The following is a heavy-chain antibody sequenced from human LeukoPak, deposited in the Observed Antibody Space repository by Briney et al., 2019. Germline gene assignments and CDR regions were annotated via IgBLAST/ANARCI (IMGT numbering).Heavy chain of an antibody. J-gene: IGHJ4*02. Sequence: GGSLRLSCVASGFTFDEYNMHWVRQVPGKGLEWVALITGDHISTYYADSVRGRFTVSRDNSENSLYLQVNSLRIEDSALYYRAREPSDGQKSFDWIFAFDSWGQGTLITVSS. D-gene: IGHD3-9*01. CDR3: AREPSDGQKSFDWIFAFDS. CDR2: ITGDHIST. CDR1: GFTFDEYN. V-gene: IGHV3-43*02.